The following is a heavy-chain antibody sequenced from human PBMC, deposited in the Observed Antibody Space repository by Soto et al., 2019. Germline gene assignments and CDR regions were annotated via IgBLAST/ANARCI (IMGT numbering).Heavy chain of an antibody. CDR1: GGSFSGYY. Sequence: QVQLQQWGAGLLKPSETLSLTCAVYGGSFSGYYWSWIRQPPGKGLEWIGEINHSGSTNYNPSLKSRVTISVDTSKNQFSLKLSSVTAADTAVYYCATLYYDSTPDAFDIWGQGTMVTVSS. CDR2: INHSGST. J-gene: IGHJ3*02. V-gene: IGHV4-34*01. CDR3: ATLYYDSTPDAFDI. D-gene: IGHD3-22*01.